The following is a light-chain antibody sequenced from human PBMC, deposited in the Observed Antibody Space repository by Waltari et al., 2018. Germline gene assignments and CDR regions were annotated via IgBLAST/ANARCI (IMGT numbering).Light chain of an antibody. Sequence: DIQMTQSPSTLSASVRDSVPITCRASHSISSWLAWYQQKPGKAPKLLIYKASSLESGVPSRFSGSGSGTEFTLTISSLQPDDFATYYCQQYNSYSWTFGQGTKVEIK. CDR2: KAS. V-gene: IGKV1-5*03. J-gene: IGKJ1*01. CDR1: HSISSW. CDR3: QQYNSYSWT.